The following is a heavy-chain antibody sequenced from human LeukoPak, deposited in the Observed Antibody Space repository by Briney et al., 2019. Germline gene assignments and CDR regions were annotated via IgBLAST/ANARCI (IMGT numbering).Heavy chain of an antibody. CDR2: IYPGDSDT. D-gene: IGHD3-22*01. J-gene: IGHJ3*02. CDR1: GYSFTSYW. CDR3: ARLKGYYDSSGYYGAVGAFDI. V-gene: IGHV5-51*01. Sequence: GESLKISCKGSGYSFTSYWIGWVRQMPGKGLGWMGIIYPGDSDTRYSPFFQGQVTISADKSISTAYLQWSSLKASDTAMYYCARLKGYYDSSGYYGAVGAFDIWGQGTMVTVSS.